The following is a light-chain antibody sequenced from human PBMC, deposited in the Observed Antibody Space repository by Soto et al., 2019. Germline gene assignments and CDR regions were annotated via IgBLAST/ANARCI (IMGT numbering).Light chain of an antibody. CDR1: SSDVGSHNL. J-gene: IGLJ7*01. CDR2: EVT. CDR3: CSYVGSRAV. V-gene: IGLV2-23*02. Sequence: QSALTQPASVSGSPGQSITISCTGTSSDVGSHNLVSWYQQHPGQAPKLMIYEVTTRPLGVSTRFSASKSGNTASLTISGLQAEDEADYYCCSYVGSRAVFGGGTQLTVL.